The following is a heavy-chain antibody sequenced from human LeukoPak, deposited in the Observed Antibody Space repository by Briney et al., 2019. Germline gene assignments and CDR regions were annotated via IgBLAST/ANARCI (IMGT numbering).Heavy chain of an antibody. CDR1: GFTFSSYA. Sequence: GGSLRLSCAASGFTFSSYAMHWVRQAPGKGLEWVAVISYDGSNKYYADSVKGRFTISRDNAKNSLYLQMNSLRVKDTAVYYCARDTRMGAPNYWGQGTLVTVSS. CDR2: ISYDGSNK. J-gene: IGHJ4*02. D-gene: IGHD1-26*01. V-gene: IGHV3-30*04. CDR3: ARDTRMGAPNY.